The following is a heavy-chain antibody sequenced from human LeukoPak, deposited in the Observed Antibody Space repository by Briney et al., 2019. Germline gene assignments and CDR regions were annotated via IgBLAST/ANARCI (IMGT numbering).Heavy chain of an antibody. CDR2: ISSSSSYI. J-gene: IGHJ4*02. D-gene: IGHD4-17*01. V-gene: IGHV3-21*01. CDR3: ARDQYGAYAIDY. Sequence: AGGSLRLSCVASGFTFSSYSMNWVRQVPGKGLEWVSSISSSSSYIYYADSVKGRFTISRDNAKNSLYLQMNSLRDEDTAVYYCARDQYGAYAIDYWGQGTLVTVSS. CDR1: GFTFSSYS.